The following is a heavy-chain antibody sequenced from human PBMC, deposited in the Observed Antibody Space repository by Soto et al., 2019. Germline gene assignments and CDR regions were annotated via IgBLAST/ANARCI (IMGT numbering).Heavy chain of an antibody. V-gene: IGHV1-18*01. J-gene: IGHJ4*02. CDR3: ARDYPISSGWYRCDY. CDR1: GYTFTSFG. D-gene: IGHD6-19*01. Sequence: QVQLVQSGAEVKKPGASVKVSCKASGYTFTSFGISWVRQAPGQGLEWMGWISAYNGKTNYAQKLQGRVTMTTDTPTSTAYMDLRSLRADDTAVYFCARDYPISSGWYRCDYWGQRTLVTVSS. CDR2: ISAYNGKT.